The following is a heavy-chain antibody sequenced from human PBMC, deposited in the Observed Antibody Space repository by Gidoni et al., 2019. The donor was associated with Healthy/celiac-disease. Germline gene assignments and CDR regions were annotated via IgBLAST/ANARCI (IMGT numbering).Heavy chain of an antibody. J-gene: IGHJ3*02. CDR2: ISGSGGST. Sequence: EVQLLESGGGLVQPGGSLRLSCAASGFTFSSYAMSWVRQAPGKGLEWVSAISGSGGSTYYADSVKGRFTISRDNSKNTLYLQMNSLRAEDTAVYYCAKDHDYGDPDWVFDAFDIWGQGTMVTVSS. V-gene: IGHV3-23*01. D-gene: IGHD4-17*01. CDR3: AKDHDYGDPDWVFDAFDI. CDR1: GFTFSSYA.